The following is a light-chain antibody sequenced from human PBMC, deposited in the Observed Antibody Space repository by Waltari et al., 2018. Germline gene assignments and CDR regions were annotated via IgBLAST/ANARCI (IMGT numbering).Light chain of an antibody. CDR1: QSGSNY. CDR3: QQRQYWPPLT. J-gene: IGKJ4*01. V-gene: IGKV3-11*01. Sequence: EFVFPHSLPPLSFSHGARATLSCRASQSGSNYLVWYQQKPGQAPRLIIHDASQRATGVPARFSGSGSGTDFTLTISSLEPEDFAVYYCQQRQYWPPLTFGGGTKVE. CDR2: DAS.